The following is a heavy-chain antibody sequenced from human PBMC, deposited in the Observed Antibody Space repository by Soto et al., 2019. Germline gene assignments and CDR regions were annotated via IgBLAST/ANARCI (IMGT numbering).Heavy chain of an antibody. V-gene: IGHV3-30*03. J-gene: IGHJ4*02. CDR1: GFTFSSYG. CDR2: ISYDGSNK. CDR3: AGDGFSNY. Sequence: GGSLRLSCAASGFTFSSYGMHWVRQAPGKGLEWVAVISYDGSNKYYADSVKGRFTISRDNSKNTLYLQMNSLRAEDTAVYYCAGDGFSNYWGQGTLVTVSS.